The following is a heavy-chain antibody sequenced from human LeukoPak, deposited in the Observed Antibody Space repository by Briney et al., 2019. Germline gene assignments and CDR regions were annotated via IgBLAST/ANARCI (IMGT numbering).Heavy chain of an antibody. CDR3: ATEYGGSTQD. Sequence: PGGSLRLSCAASGSTFSASAMHWVRQAPGKGLEWVAAISYDGSNKYYADSVKGRFSVSRDNSQNTLYLQTNSLRPEDTAVYYCATEYGGSTQDWGQGTLVTVSS. J-gene: IGHJ1*01. CDR1: GSTFSASA. CDR2: ISYDGSNK. V-gene: IGHV3-30*04. D-gene: IGHD4-23*01.